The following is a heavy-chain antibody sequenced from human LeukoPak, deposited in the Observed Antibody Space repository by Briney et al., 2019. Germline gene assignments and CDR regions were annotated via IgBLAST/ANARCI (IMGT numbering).Heavy chain of an antibody. CDR2: IYNSGST. CDR3: ARCFADTALDY. J-gene: IGHJ4*02. D-gene: IGHD5-18*01. CDR1: GGSISGYY. Sequence: PSETLSLTCTVSGGSISGYYWSWIRQSPGKELEWIRYIYNSGSTNYNPSLKSRVTISVDTSKNQFSLKLSSVTAADTAVYYCARCFADTALDYWGQGTPVTVSS. V-gene: IGHV4-59*01.